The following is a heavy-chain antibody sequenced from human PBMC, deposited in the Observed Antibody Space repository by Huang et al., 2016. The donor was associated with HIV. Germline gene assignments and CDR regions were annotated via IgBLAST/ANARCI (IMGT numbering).Heavy chain of an antibody. CDR3: AREGQNWLGKPFGALAF. V-gene: IGHV1-69*10. D-gene: IGHD3-16*01. CDR2: IIPRFGLT. J-gene: IGHJ4*03. CDR1: GVSFSDYA. Sequence: QAQLVQSGAAVMKPGSSVRVSCKASGVSFSDYAFSWVRRAPGHGLDWMGGIIPRFGLTNYPPRCQGRVTISADKSSNTVYLELTSLRSGDTAVYYCAREGQNWLGKPFGALAFWGQGTEVIVSS.